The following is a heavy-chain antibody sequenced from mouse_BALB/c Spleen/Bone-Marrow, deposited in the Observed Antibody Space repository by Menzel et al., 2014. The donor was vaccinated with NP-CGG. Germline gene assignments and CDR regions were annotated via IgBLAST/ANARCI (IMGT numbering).Heavy chain of an antibody. CDR2: IYPGDGGT. V-gene: IGHV1-82*01. Sequence: QVQLQQPGPELVKPGASVKISCKASGYAFSSSWMNWVKQRPGQGLEWIGRIYPGDGGTNYNWKFKGKATLTADKSSSTAYMQLSSLTSVDSAVYFCVRGGNYRFDYWGQGTTLTVSS. J-gene: IGHJ2*01. D-gene: IGHD2-1*01. CDR1: GYAFSSSW. CDR3: VRGGNYRFDY.